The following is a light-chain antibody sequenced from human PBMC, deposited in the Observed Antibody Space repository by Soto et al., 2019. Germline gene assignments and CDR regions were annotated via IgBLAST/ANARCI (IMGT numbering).Light chain of an antibody. CDR2: GGS. V-gene: IGKV1-39*01. J-gene: IGKJ4*01. Sequence: DIQMTQSPSSLSASVGDRITITCRASQGIHGFLNWFQQKPGKAPKRLIYGGSNLQSGVPSRFRGTCSVAEFTLTIASLQVDDVASYYCQQTVRAPFTFGGGTTVEI. CDR3: QQTVRAPFT. CDR1: QGIHGF.